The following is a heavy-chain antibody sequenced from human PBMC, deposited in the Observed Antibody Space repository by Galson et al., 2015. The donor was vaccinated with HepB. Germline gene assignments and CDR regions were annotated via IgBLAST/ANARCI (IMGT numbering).Heavy chain of an antibody. CDR1: GFTFTTWW. Sequence: SLRLSCAASGFTFTTWWMTWVRQSPRKGLEWVAAIKEDDTGLEYVDSVRGRFTISRDNAKNSLFLQMNSLSAEDTGVYYCVRKVWSGGWRDYWGRGTLVTVSP. CDR2: IKEDDTGL. J-gene: IGHJ4*02. CDR3: VRKVWSGGWRDY. D-gene: IGHD3-3*01. V-gene: IGHV3-7*03.